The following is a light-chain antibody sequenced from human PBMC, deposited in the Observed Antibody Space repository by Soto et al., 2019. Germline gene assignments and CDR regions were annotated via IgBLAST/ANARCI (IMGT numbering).Light chain of an antibody. V-gene: IGLV2-18*02. CDR1: SSDVGSYNR. J-gene: IGLJ1*01. CDR3: SSYTSSSTYV. CDR2: EFS. Sequence: QSALTQPPSVSGSPGQSVAISCTGTSSDVGSYNRVSWYQQPPGTAPKLVIYEFSDRPSGVPDRFSGSKSGNTASLTISGLQAEDEADYYCSSYTSSSTYVFGTGTKLTVL.